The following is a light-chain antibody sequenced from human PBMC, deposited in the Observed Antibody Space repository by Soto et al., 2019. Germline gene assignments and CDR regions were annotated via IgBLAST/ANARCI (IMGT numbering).Light chain of an antibody. V-gene: IGKV1-39*01. CDR3: QQSYSTPT. J-gene: IGKJ2*01. CDR1: QSISNY. Sequence: DIQMTQSPSSLSASVGDRDTITCRASQSISNYLNWYQQKPGKAPKLLIYAASSLQSGVPSRFSGSGSGTDFTLTISSLQPEDVATYYCQQSYSTPTFGQGTKLEIK. CDR2: AAS.